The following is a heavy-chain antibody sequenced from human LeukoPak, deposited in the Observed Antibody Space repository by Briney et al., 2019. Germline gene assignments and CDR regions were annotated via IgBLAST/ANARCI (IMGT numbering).Heavy chain of an antibody. CDR1: GYSFTSYW. J-gene: IGHJ4*02. D-gene: IGHD6-6*01. V-gene: IGHV5-51*01. Sequence: GESLKISCKGSGYSFTSYWIGWVRQMPGKGLEWMGIIYPGDSDTRYSPSFQGQVTISADKSISTAYLQWSSLKASDTAMYHCARPFSGSSSFGPFDYWGQGTLVTVSS. CDR2: IYPGDSDT. CDR3: ARPFSGSSSFGPFDY.